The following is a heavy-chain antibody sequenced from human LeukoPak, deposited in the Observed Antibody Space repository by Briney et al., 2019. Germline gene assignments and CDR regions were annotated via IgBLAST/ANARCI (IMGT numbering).Heavy chain of an antibody. V-gene: IGHV1-8*01. CDR1: GYTLTSYD. D-gene: IGHD2-2*02. CDR3: ASRYCSSTSCYTGIWDYYYMDV. CDR2: MNPNSGNT. Sequence: GASVKVSCKASGYTLTSYDINWVRQATGQGLEWMGWMNPNSGNTGYAQKFQGRVTMTRNTSISTAYMELSSLRSEDTAVYYCASRYCSSTSCYTGIWDYYYMDVWGKGTTVTVSS. J-gene: IGHJ6*03.